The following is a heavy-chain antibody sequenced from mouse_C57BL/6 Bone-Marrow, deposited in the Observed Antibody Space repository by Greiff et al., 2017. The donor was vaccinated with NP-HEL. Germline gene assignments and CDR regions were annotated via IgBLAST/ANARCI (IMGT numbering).Heavy chain of an antibody. CDR1: GYTFTSYG. Sequence: QVQLQQSGAELARPGASVKLSCKASGYTFTSYGISWVKQRTGQGLEWIGEIYPRSGNTYYNAKFQGKATMTADTSSSTAYMELRSLTSEDTAVYFCASPFAYWGQGTLVTVSA. J-gene: IGHJ3*01. V-gene: IGHV1-81*01. CDR3: ASPFAY. CDR2: IYPRSGNT.